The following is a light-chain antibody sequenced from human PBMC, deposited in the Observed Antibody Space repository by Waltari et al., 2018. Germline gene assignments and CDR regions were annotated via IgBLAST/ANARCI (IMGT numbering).Light chain of an antibody. V-gene: IGKV1-5*03. J-gene: IGKJ1*01. CDR3: QQYNSYPWT. CDR2: KAS. CDR1: QSLHSW. Sequence: DIQMTQSPSTLSASVGDRVTITCRASQSLHSWLAWYQQKPGKAPQLLIYKASNLQNGVPSRFSGSGSTRDFTLTISSLQPDDFATYYCQQYNSYPWTFGQGTKVEIK.